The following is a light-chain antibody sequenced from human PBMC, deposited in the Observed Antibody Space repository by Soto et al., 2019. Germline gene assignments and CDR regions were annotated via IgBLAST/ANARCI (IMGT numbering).Light chain of an antibody. CDR2: DVV. V-gene: IGLV2-11*01. Sequence: QSALTQPRSVSGSRGQSVTISCTGTSSDVGGYNYVSWYQQHPGKAPKLIIYDVVKRPSGVPDHFSGSKSGNTASLTISGLQAEDEADYYCCSYAGNYLYVFGTGTKLTVL. J-gene: IGLJ1*01. CDR3: CSYAGNYLYV. CDR1: SSDVGGYNY.